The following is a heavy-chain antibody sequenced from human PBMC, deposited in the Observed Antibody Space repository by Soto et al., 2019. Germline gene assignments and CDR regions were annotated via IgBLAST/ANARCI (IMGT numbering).Heavy chain of an antibody. D-gene: IGHD3-3*01. Sequence: EVQLVESGGGLVQPGESLRLSCAASGFSFSGYSMTWVRQTPGKGLEWVSHISGSSGTIYYADSVKGRFTISRDNARNSLFLQTNSLRAEDTAVYYCVRDSPPYDFWSGYSRDAFDVWGQGTMVTVSS. CDR1: GFSFSGYS. J-gene: IGHJ3*01. V-gene: IGHV3-48*01. CDR3: VRDSPPYDFWSGYSRDAFDV. CDR2: ISGSSGTI.